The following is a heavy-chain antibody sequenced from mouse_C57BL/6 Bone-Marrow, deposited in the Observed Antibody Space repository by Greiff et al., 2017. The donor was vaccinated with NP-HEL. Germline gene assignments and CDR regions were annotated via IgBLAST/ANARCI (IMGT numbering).Heavy chain of an antibody. CDR3: ARCAYGSSYGYWYFDV. J-gene: IGHJ1*03. Sequence: VQLQQSGAELARPGASVKLSCKASGYTFTSYGISWVKQRTGQGLEWIGEIYPRSGNTYYNEKFKGKATLTADKSSSTAYMELRSLTSEDSAVYFCARCAYGSSYGYWYFDVWGTGTTVTVSS. CDR2: IYPRSGNT. D-gene: IGHD1-1*01. V-gene: IGHV1-81*01. CDR1: GYTFTSYG.